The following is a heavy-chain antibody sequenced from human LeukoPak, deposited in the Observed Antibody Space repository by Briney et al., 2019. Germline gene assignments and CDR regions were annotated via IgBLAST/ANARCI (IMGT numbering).Heavy chain of an antibody. Sequence: SETLSLTCTASGGSISSGIYYWGWIRQPPGKGLEWIGSIYYSGNAYYNPSLKSRVTISVDTSKNQLSLKLNSVTAADTAVYYCARHVRQQLPPKAFDYWGQGTLVTVSS. V-gene: IGHV4-39*01. CDR3: ARHVRQQLPPKAFDY. J-gene: IGHJ4*02. CDR2: IYYSGNA. D-gene: IGHD6-13*01. CDR1: GGSISSGIYY.